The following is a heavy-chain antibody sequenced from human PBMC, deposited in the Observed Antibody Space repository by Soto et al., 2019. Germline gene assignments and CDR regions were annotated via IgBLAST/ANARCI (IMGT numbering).Heavy chain of an antibody. J-gene: IGHJ4*02. CDR2: ISNSGDST. CDR3: VKVLLGPTKLFHGHNYFDY. CDR1: GFPYLDYA. Sequence: GGSLRLSCSAAGFPYLDYAIHWFRQATGQGLEYVSGISNSGDSTYYADSVKGRFTISRDNSKNTLYLQMSSLKTEDTAVYYCVKVLLGPTKLFHGHNYFDYWGQGTLVTVSS. D-gene: IGHD3-16*01. V-gene: IGHV3-64D*06.